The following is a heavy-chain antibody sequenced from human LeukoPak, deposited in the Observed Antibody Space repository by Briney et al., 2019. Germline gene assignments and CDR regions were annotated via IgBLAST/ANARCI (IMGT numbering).Heavy chain of an antibody. CDR3: AKASDRTVTTPIDY. J-gene: IGHJ4*02. V-gene: IGHV3-23*01. D-gene: IGHD4-17*01. CDR1: GFTFSNYA. Sequence: GGSLTLSCAASGFTFSNYAMSWVRQAPGKGLEWVSTISGSGVSTYYADSVKGQFTISRDNSKNTLYLQMNSLRAEDTAVYYCAKASDRTVTTPIDYWGQGTLVTVSS. CDR2: ISGSGVST.